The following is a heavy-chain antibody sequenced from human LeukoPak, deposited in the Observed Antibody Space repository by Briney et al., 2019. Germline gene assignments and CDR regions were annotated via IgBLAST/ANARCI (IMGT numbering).Heavy chain of an antibody. D-gene: IGHD5-18*01. Sequence: SETLSLTCTVSGGSIGSYYWSWIRQPPGKGLEWIGYIYYTGTTTYNPSLKSRVTISLDTSKNQFSLKLTSMTAADTAVYYCARAYSYGLIHDAFDIWGQGTMVTVSP. V-gene: IGHV4-59*01. CDR3: ARAYSYGLIHDAFDI. CDR1: GGSIGSYY. CDR2: IYYTGTT. J-gene: IGHJ3*02.